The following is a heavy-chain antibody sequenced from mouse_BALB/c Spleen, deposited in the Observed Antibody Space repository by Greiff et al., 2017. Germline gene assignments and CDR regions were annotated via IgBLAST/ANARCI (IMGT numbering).Heavy chain of an antibody. D-gene: IGHD3-2*01. CDR2: ISSGGSYT. J-gene: IGHJ3*01. CDR3: ARGQLGLPWFAY. V-gene: IGHV5-9-4*01. CDR1: GFTFSSYA. Sequence: EVQVVESGGGLVKPGGSLKLSCAASGFTFSSYAMSWVRQSPEKRLEWVAEISSGGSYTYYPDTVTGRFTISRDNAKNTLYLEMSSLRSEDTAMYYCARGQLGLPWFAYWGQGTLVTVSA.